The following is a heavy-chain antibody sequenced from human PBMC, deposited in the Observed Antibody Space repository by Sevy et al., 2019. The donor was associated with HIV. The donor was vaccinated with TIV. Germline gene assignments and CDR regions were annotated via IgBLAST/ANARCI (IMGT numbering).Heavy chain of an antibody. CDR2: IIPSGEST. V-gene: IGHV1-46*01. CDR3: ASGTGV. J-gene: IGHJ4*02. CDR1: GYTFTTYY. Sequence: ASVKVSCKASGYTFTTYYMHWERQAPGQGLEWMGIIIPSGESTTYAQKFQGRITMTRDTSTSTAYMELSSLRSEDTAIYYCASGTGVWGQGTLVTVSS. D-gene: IGHD1-26*01.